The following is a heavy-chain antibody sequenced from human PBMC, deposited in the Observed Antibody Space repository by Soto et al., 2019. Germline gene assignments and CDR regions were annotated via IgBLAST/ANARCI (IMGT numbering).Heavy chain of an antibody. CDR1: GFTFDDYA. J-gene: IGHJ6*01. D-gene: IGHD6-13*01. V-gene: IGHV3-9*01. Sequence: PGGSLRLSCAASGFTFDDYAMHWVRQAPGKGLEWVSGISWNNGSIGYADSVKGRFTISRDNAKNSLYLQMNSLRAEDTALYYCAKDKVAAAGIYYYGMDVWGQGTTVTVSP. CDR2: ISWNNGSI. CDR3: AKDKVAAAGIYYYGMDV.